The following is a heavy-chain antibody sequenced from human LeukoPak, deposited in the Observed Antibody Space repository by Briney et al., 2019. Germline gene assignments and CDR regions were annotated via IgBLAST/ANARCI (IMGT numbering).Heavy chain of an antibody. CDR3: ASSGSYRFDY. CDR1: GFTFSSYS. D-gene: IGHD1-26*01. V-gene: IGHV3-48*02. Sequence: GGSLRLSCAASGFTFSSYSMNWVRQAPGEGLEWVSHITASGTAMFYADSVKGRFTISRDNAKNSLYLQMNSLRDEDTAVYYCASSGSYRFDYWGQGTLVTASS. J-gene: IGHJ4*02. CDR2: ITASGTAM.